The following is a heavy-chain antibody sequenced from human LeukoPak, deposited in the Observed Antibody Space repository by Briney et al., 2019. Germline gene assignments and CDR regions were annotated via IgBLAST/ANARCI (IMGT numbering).Heavy chain of an antibody. CDR2: ISSSGSTI. D-gene: IGHD3-22*01. CDR3: ATGGDYYDSSGYLNDY. CDR1: GFIFSDYY. Sequence: GGSLRLSCAASGFIFSDYYMSWIRQAPGKGLEWVSYISSSGSTIYYADSVKGRFTISRDNAKNSLYLQMNSLRAEDTAVYYCATGGDYYDSSGYLNDYWGQGTLVTVSS. J-gene: IGHJ4*02. V-gene: IGHV3-11*04.